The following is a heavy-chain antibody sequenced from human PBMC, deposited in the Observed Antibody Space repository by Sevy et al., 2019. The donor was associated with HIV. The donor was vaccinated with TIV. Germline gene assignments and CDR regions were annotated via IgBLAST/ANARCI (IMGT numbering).Heavy chain of an antibody. J-gene: IGHJ4*02. Sequence: GGSLRLSCAASGFSFRSYEMNWVRQAPGKGLEWVSYITNCGTSMYYSDSVRGRFTISRDNARNSLYLQMNSLRGEDTAVYYCARDLPPSATTVAHFDCWGQGTLVTVSS. V-gene: IGHV3-48*03. D-gene: IGHD4-17*01. CDR1: GFSFRSYE. CDR3: ARDLPPSATTVAHFDC. CDR2: ITNCGTSM.